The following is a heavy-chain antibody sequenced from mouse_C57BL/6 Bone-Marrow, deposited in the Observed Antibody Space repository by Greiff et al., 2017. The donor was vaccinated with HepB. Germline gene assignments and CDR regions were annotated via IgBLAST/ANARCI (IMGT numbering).Heavy chain of an antibody. Sequence: EVKLVESGPGLVKPSQSLSLTCSVTGYSITSGYYWNWIRQFPGNKLEWMGYISYDGSNNYNPSLKNRISITRDTSKNQFFLKLNSVTTEDTATYYCAREVAYDYAFDYWGQGTTLTVSS. CDR3: AREVAYDYAFDY. CDR1: GYSITSGYY. CDR2: ISYDGSN. D-gene: IGHD2-4*01. V-gene: IGHV3-6*01. J-gene: IGHJ2*01.